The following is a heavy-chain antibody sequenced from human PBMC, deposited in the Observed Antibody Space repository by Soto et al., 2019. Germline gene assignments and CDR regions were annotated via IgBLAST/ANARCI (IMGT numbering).Heavy chain of an antibody. Sequence: PGGSLRLSCAASGFTFSDYYMSWIRQAPGKGLEWVSYISSSGSTIYYADSVKGRFTISRDNAKNSLYLQMNSLRAEDTAVYYCARALYCSSTSCPLDVWGKGTTVTVSS. J-gene: IGHJ6*04. CDR2: ISSSGSTI. CDR3: ARALYCSSTSCPLDV. D-gene: IGHD2-2*01. V-gene: IGHV3-11*01. CDR1: GFTFSDYY.